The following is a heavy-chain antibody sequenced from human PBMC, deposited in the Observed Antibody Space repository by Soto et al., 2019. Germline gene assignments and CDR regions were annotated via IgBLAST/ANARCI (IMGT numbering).Heavy chain of an antibody. Sequence: EVQLVESGGGLVQPGGSLRLSCAASGFTFSSYWMHWVRQPPGKGLVWVSRIDGAGRSTNYADSVKDRFTISRDNAKNTQYLQMNSLRAEDTAVYYCARVGSTSWYWGQGTLVTVSS. CDR1: GFTFSSYW. D-gene: IGHD6-6*01. V-gene: IGHV3-74*01. CDR2: IDGAGRST. J-gene: IGHJ4*02. CDR3: ARVGSTSWY.